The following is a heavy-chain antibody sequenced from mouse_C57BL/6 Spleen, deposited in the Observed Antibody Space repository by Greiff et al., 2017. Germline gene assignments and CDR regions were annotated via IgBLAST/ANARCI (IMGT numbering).Heavy chain of an antibody. J-gene: IGHJ2*01. CDR3: ARRDYFDY. CDR1: GYTFTSSW. V-gene: IGHV1-64*01. Sequence: QVQLLQPGAELVKPGASVKFSCKASGYTFTSSWMHWVKQRPGQGLEWIGMIHPNSGSTNYNEKFKSKATLTVDKSSITAYMQLSSLTSEDSAVYYCARRDYFDYWGQGTTLTVSS. CDR2: IHPNSGST.